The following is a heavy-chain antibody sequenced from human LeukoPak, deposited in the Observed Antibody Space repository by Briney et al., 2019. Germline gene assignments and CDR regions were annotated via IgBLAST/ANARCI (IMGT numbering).Heavy chain of an antibody. CDR1: GFTFSSYG. CDR2: ITASGGST. Sequence: GGTLRLSCGASGFTFSSYGMSWVRQAPGKGLEWVSAITASGGSTYYADSVKGRFTISRDNSKNTLYLQMNSLRAEDTAVYYCAKESGSLWFGELLPFDYWGQGTLVTVSS. V-gene: IGHV3-23*01. CDR3: AKESGSLWFGELLPFDY. D-gene: IGHD3-10*01. J-gene: IGHJ4*02.